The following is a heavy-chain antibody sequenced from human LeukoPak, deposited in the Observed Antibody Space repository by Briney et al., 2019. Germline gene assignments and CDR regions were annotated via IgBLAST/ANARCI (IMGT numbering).Heavy chain of an antibody. CDR1: GGNFSTFA. Sequence: ASVKVSCKASGGNFSTFALSWVRQAPGQGLEWMGKIIPILIIANYAQKFQGRATITADKSTTTTYLEVSSLSSEDTAVYYCAKSRSLFYYTGNDYFDYWGQGTLVTVSS. D-gene: IGHD3-3*01. CDR3: AKSRSLFYYTGNDYFDY. J-gene: IGHJ4*02. V-gene: IGHV1-69*04. CDR2: IIPILIIA.